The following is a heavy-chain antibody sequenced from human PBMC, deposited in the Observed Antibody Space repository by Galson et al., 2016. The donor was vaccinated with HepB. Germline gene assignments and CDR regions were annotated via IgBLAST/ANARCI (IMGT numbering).Heavy chain of an antibody. CDR3: AKADWTDDVFDV. CDR2: ISGNGGTT. V-gene: IGHV3-23*01. Sequence: SLRLSCAASGFTFGSYFMHWVRQAPGKGLEWVSVISGNGGTTYYADSVKSRFTISRDNSKNTMYLQMNSLRAEDTAVYFCAKADWTDDVFDVWGQGTMGTVSS. CDR1: GFTFGSYF. D-gene: IGHD3/OR15-3a*01. J-gene: IGHJ3*01.